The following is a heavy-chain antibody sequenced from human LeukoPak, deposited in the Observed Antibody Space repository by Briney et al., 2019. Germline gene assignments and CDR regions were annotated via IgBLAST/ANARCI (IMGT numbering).Heavy chain of an antibody. Sequence: SETLSLTCTVSGASVSSYYWSWIRQPPGKGLEWIGYIHHSGGADYNPSLKSRVTISVDTSKHQFSLMLSSVTAADTAVYYCARAGAPYGSGNYYLSDVWGQGTTVTVSS. V-gene: IGHV4-59*02. CDR2: IHHSGGA. CDR1: GASVSSYY. D-gene: IGHD3-10*01. J-gene: IGHJ6*02. CDR3: ARAGAPYGSGNYYLSDV.